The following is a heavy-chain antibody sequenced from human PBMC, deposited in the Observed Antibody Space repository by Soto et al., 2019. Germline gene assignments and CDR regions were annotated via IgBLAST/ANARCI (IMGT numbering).Heavy chain of an antibody. V-gene: IGHV3-23*01. J-gene: IGHJ4*02. CDR2: ISGGGGST. CDR1: GFPFSSYV. CDR3: AKDWYFGSTIFGLMFDY. D-gene: IGHD3-3*01. Sequence: LRLSCAVSGFPFSSYVMTWVRQAPGKGLEWVSVISGGGGSTNYADSVKGRFTISRDNSKNTLYLQMNSLRAEDTAVYYCAKDWYFGSTIFGLMFDYWGQGTLVTVSS.